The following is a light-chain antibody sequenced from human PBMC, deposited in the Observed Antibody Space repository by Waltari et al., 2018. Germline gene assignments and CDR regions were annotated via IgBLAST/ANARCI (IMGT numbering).Light chain of an antibody. CDR1: ALSKRF. J-gene: IGLJ2*01. CDR3: QSAHSNGSDVV. CDR2: TDS. Sequence: SYELTQPPSVSVSPGQTARTTCSGDALSKRFGYWYQQKSGRAPVLMIYTDSGRPSGIPERFSGSSSGTTVTLTISAVQPEDEADYYCQSAHSNGSDVVFGGGTKLTVL. V-gene: IGLV3-25*03.